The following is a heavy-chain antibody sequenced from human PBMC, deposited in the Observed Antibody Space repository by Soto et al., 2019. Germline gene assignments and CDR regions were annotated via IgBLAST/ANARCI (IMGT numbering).Heavy chain of an antibody. CDR3: ARSRDGDYDFWRAIPEDRYYYGMDV. V-gene: IGHV3-30-3*01. J-gene: IGHJ6*02. CDR2: ISYDGSNK. CDR1: GLTFSSYA. Sequence: PGGSLRLSCAASGLTFSSYAMHWVRQAPGKGLEWVAVISYDGSNKYYADSVKGRFTISRDNSKNTLYLQMNSLRAEDTAVYNCARSRDGDYDFWRAIPEDRYYYGMDVWGQGTTVTVSS. D-gene: IGHD3-3*01.